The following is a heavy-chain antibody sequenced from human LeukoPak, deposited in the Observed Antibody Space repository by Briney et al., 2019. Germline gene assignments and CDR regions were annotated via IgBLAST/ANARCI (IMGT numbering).Heavy chain of an antibody. Sequence: SETLSLTCTVSGGSTSRYYWNWGRPPPGKGMEWKWSIFDSGSTTYRPSHKSRVSMSVDTSKNRFSLKLGSATAADTAVYYCARRGRAAGKYGGYDYWYFDNWGQGTLVTVSS. CDR1: GGSTSRYY. J-gene: IGHJ4*02. CDR2: IFDSGST. CDR3: ARRGRAAGKYGGYDYWYFDN. V-gene: IGHV4-59*08. D-gene: IGHD5-12*01.